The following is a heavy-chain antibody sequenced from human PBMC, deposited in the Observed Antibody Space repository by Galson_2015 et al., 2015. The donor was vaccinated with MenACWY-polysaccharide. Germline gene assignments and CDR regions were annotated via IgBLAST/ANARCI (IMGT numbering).Heavy chain of an antibody. D-gene: IGHD3/OR15-3a*01. CDR3: ARFPHDVWTGYYPSWYFDL. CDR1: GFSFSNYW. V-gene: IGHV3-7*01. CDR2: IKQDGGEK. J-gene: IGHJ2*01. Sequence: SLRLSCAASGFSFSNYWMSWVRQAPGKGLQWVANIKQDGGEKYYVDSVKGRFSISRDNAKNLLYLQMDILRPEDTAVFYCARFPHDVWTGYYPSWYFDLWGRGTPVTVSS.